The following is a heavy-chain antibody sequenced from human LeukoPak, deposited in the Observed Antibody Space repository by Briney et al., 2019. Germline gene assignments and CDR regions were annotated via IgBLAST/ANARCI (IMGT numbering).Heavy chain of an antibody. CDR3: ARDHGYSYGSPHFDY. CDR2: INSSGSTI. J-gene: IGHJ4*02. CDR1: GFTFSDYY. V-gene: IGHV3-11*01. D-gene: IGHD5-18*01. Sequence: GGSLRLSCAASGFTFSDYYMSWLRQAPGKGLEWVSYINSSGSTIYYADSVKGRFTISRDNAKNSLYLQMNSLRAEDTAVYYCARDHGYSYGSPHFDYWGQGTLVTVSS.